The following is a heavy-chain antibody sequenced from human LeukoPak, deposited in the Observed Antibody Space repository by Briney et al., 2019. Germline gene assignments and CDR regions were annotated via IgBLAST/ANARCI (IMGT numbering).Heavy chain of an antibody. Sequence: ASVKVSCKASGGTFSSYAISWVRQAPGQGLEWMGRIIPIFGTANYAQKFQGRVTITTDESTSTAYMELSSLRSEDTAVYHCASRLYYDSSGQNDYWGQGTLVTVSS. V-gene: IGHV1-69*05. D-gene: IGHD3-22*01. CDR2: IIPIFGTA. CDR3: ASRLYYDSSGQNDY. J-gene: IGHJ4*02. CDR1: GGTFSSYA.